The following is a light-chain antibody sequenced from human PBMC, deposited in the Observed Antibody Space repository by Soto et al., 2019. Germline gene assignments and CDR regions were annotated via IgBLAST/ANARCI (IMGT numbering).Light chain of an antibody. Sequence: QSALTQPASVCGSPGQSITIFYTGTSSDVGGYNYVSWYQQHPGKAPKFMIYDVSNRPSGVSTRFSGSKSGNTASLTISGLQAEDEADYYCNSYTTSNTRQIVFGTGTKVIVL. CDR3: NSYTTSNTRQIV. CDR1: SSDVGGYNY. J-gene: IGLJ1*01. CDR2: DVS. V-gene: IGLV2-14*01.